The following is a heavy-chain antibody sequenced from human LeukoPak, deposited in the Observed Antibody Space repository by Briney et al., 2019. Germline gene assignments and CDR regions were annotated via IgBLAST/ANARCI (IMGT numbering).Heavy chain of an antibody. V-gene: IGHV4-30-4*01. CDR1: GGSISSGNYY. Sequence: SQTLSLTCTVSGGSISSGNYYWSWIRQPPGKGLEWIGYIFYLGNTYYTPSLKSRVTISVDTSKNQFSLKLASVTAADTAVYFCARRVDTSSGGYFDSWGQGILVTVSS. D-gene: IGHD3-22*01. J-gene: IGHJ4*02. CDR2: IFYLGNT. CDR3: ARRVDTSSGGYFDS.